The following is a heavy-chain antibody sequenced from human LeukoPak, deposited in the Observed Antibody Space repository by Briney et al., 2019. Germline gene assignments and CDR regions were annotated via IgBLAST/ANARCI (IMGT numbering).Heavy chain of an antibody. D-gene: IGHD2-2*01. CDR3: AGLGYCSSTSCSLD. V-gene: IGHV3-30*02. J-gene: IGHJ4*02. CDR1: GFTFSSYG. CDR2: IRYDGSNK. Sequence: GGSLRLSCAASGFTFSSYGMHWVRQAPGKGLEWVAFIRYDGSNKYYADSVKGRFTIFRDNSKNTLYLQMNSLRAEDTAVYYCAGLGYCSSTSCSLDWGQGTLVTVSS.